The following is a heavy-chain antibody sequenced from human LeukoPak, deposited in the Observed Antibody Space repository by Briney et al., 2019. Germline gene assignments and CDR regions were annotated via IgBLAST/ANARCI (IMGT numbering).Heavy chain of an antibody. V-gene: IGHV4-31*03. CDR2: IYYSGST. J-gene: IGHJ5*02. D-gene: IGHD6-13*01. CDR1: GGSISSGGYY. Sequence: PSETLSLTCTVSGGSISSGGYYWSWIRQHPGTGLEWIGYIYYSGSTYYNPSLKSRVTISVDTSKNQFSLKLSSVTAADTAVYYCARDRTRIAAAGVWFDPWGQGTLVTVSS. CDR3: ARDRTRIAAAGVWFDP.